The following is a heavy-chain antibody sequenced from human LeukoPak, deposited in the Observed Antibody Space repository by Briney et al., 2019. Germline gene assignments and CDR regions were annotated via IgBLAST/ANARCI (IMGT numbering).Heavy chain of an antibody. CDR1: GFTFSSYG. Sequence: GGSLRLSCAASGFTFSSYGMHWVRQAPGKGLEWVAVIWYDGSNKYYADSVKGRFTISRDNSKNTLYLQMNSLRAEDTAVYYCARDRRVAVAGPGFLSGYYYYYGMDVWGQGTTVTVSS. CDR3: ARDRRVAVAGPGFLSGYYYYYGMDV. J-gene: IGHJ6*02. D-gene: IGHD6-19*01. V-gene: IGHV3-33*01. CDR2: IWYDGSNK.